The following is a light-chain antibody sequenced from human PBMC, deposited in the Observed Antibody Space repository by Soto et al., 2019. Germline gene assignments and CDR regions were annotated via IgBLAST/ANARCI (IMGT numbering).Light chain of an antibody. J-gene: IGKJ1*01. Sequence: DIQMTQSPSTLSASVGDRVTITCRASQSINAWLAWYQQKPGKAPKLLIYDVSTLDSGVPSRFSGSGSGTEFTLGVSSLQPDDFATFYCQHFHSFHWTVGQGTKVDIK. V-gene: IGKV1-5*01. CDR3: QHFHSFHWT. CDR1: QSINAW. CDR2: DVS.